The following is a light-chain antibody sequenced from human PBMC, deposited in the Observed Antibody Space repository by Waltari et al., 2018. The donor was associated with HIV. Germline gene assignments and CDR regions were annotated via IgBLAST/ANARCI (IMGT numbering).Light chain of an antibody. CDR1: PSNIGSNY. Sequence: QSVLTQPPSASGTPGQRVTISCSGTPSNIGSNYVNWYQQFPGTAPKLLIYSDNQRPSGVPDRISGSKSGTSASLAISGLQVEDEAEYYCAAWDDSLNGREVFGGGTKLTVL. J-gene: IGLJ2*01. CDR2: SDN. V-gene: IGLV1-44*01. CDR3: AAWDDSLNGREV.